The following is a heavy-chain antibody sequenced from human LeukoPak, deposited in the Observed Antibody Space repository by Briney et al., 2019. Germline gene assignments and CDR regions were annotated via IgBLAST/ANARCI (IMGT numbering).Heavy chain of an antibody. CDR1: GFTFSRYW. CDR3: ARVGSTDSPHAFDI. V-gene: IGHV3-74*01. Sequence: GGSLRVSCAASGFTFSRYWMDWVRQAPGKGLVWVSGINSDGTMTRYAESVKGRFTISRDNAKSTLYLQMYSLRAEDTAVYYCARVGSTDSPHAFDIWGQGTTVTVSS. CDR2: INSDGTMT. J-gene: IGHJ3*02. D-gene: IGHD3-22*01.